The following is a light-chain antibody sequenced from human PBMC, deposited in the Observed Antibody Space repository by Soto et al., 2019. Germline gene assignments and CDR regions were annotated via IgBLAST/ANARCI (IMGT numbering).Light chain of an antibody. CDR3: QQYVTAPWA. Sequence: EIVLTQSPGTLSLSPGERATLSCRASQSVSNSFLAWYQQKPGQAPRLLIYGAYNRATGIPDRFSRSGSGTDFTLTISRLEPEDFAVYYCQQYVTAPWAFGQGTKVEIE. CDR1: QSVSNSF. V-gene: IGKV3-20*01. J-gene: IGKJ1*01. CDR2: GAY.